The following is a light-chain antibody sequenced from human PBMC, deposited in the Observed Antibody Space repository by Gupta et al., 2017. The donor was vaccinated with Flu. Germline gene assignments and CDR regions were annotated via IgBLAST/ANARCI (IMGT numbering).Light chain of an antibody. V-gene: IGKV3-15*01. CDR3: QQDNNWPTT. Sequence: PATLSVSPGERATLSCRASQSVGSNLAWYHQQPGQAPRLLIYGASTRATGIPARFSGSGSGTEFTLTISSLQSEDFAVYFCQQDNNWPTTFGQGTKVEIK. CDR1: QSVGSN. J-gene: IGKJ1*01. CDR2: GAS.